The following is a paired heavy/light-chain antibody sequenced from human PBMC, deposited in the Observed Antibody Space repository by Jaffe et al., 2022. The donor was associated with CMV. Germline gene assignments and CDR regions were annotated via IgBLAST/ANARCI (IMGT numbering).Heavy chain of an antibody. CDR3: AKDGRSITIFGVAHLTSHYYYGMDV. Sequence: EVQLLESGGGLVQPGGSLRLSCAASGFTFSSYAMSWVRQAPGKGLEWVSAISGSGGSTYYADSVKGRFTISRDNSKNTLYLQMNSLRAEDTAVYYCAKDGRSITIFGVAHLTSHYYYGMDVWGQGTTVTVSS. D-gene: IGHD3-3*01. CDR1: GFTFSSYA. J-gene: IGHJ6*02. V-gene: IGHV3-23*01. CDR2: ISGSGGST.
Light chain of an antibody. J-gene: IGLJ2*01. CDR1: SSNIGNNY. CDR3: GTWDSSLSALV. V-gene: IGLV1-51*01. Sequence: QSVLTQPPSVSAAPGQKVTISCSGSSSNIGNNYVSWYQQLPGTAPKLLIYDNNKRPSGIPDRFSGSKSGTSATLGITGLQTGDEADYYCGTWDSSLSALVFGGGTKLTVL. CDR2: DNN.